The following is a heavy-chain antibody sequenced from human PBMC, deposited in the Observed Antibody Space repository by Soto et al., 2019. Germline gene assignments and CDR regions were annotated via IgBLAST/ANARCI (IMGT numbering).Heavy chain of an antibody. V-gene: IGHV3-73*02. CDR2: IRSKANSYAT. CDR3: TSPSIAAPWAWYFDL. D-gene: IGHD6-6*01. Sequence: EVQLVESGGGLVQPGGSLKLSCAASGFTFSGSAMHWVRQASGKGLEWVGRIRSKANSYATAYAASVKGRFTISRDDSKNTAYPQMNSLKTEDTAVYYCTSPSIAAPWAWYFDLWGRGTLVTVSS. CDR1: GFTFSGSA. J-gene: IGHJ2*01.